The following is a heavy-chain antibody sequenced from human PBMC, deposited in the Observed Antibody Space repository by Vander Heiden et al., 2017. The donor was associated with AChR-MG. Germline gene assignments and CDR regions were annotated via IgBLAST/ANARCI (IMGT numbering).Heavy chain of an antibody. CDR1: GFSLSRTNS. CDR3: TRDFRASPNYFFGMDV. J-gene: IGHJ6*02. CDR2: IYHSGST. V-gene: IGHV4-4*02. Sequence: QVQLQESGPGLVKPSGTLSLTCAVSGFSLSRTNSWIWTWVRQPPGKALEWIGEIYHSGSTNYNPSLKSRVTISVDKSKNQFSLELSSVTAADTAVYYCTRDFRASPNYFFGMDVWGQGATVTVSS.